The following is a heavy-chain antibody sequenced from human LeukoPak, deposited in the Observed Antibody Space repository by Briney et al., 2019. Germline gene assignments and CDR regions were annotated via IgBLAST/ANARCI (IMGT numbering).Heavy chain of an antibody. CDR3: ARDTYGSGSYYNAPLDY. D-gene: IGHD3-10*01. CDR1: GFTFSSYA. V-gene: IGHV3-30*04. J-gene: IGHJ4*02. Sequence: GGSLRLSCAASGFTFSSYAMHWVRQAPGKGLEWVAVISYDGSNKYYADSVKGRFTISSDNAKNSLYLQMNSLRAEDTAVYYCARDTYGSGSYYNAPLDYWGQGTLVTVSS. CDR2: ISYDGSNK.